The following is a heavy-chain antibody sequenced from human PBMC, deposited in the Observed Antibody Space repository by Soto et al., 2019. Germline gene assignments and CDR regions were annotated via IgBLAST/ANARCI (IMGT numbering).Heavy chain of an antibody. D-gene: IGHD5-18*01. V-gene: IGHV4-59*08. CDR2: IYYSWST. J-gene: IGHJ4*02. CDR3: ARHETGYSYGYYFDY. CDR1: GGSISSYY. Sequence: SETLSLSCTVSGGSISSYYCSWIRQPPRKGLEWIGYIYYSWSTNYNPSLKSRVTISVDTSKNQFSLKLSSVTAADTAVYYCARHETGYSYGYYFDYWGQGTLVTVSS.